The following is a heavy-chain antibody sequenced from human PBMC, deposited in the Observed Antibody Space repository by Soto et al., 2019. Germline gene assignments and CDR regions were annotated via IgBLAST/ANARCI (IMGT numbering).Heavy chain of an antibody. J-gene: IGHJ3*02. D-gene: IGHD2-15*01. CDR1: GGSISSYY. CDR3: ASDKWGYCSGGRCASGAAFDI. CDR2: IYYSGST. V-gene: IGHV4-59*01. Sequence: SETLSLTCTVSGGSISSYYWSWIRQPPGKGLEWIGYIYYSGSTNYNPSLKSRVTISVDTSKNQFSLKLSSVTAADTAVYYCASDKWGYCSGGRCASGAAFDIWGQGTMVTVSS.